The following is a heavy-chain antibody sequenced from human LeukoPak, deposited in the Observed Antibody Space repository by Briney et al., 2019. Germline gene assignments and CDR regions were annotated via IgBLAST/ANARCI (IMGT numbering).Heavy chain of an antibody. CDR2: ISGGSSTI. Sequence: GGSLRLSCAAFGFTFSSSAMNWVRQAPGKGLEWVSYISGGSSTIHYADSVKGRFTISRDNAKNSLYLQMNSLRDEDTALYYCTRDYGYSSSFDYWDQGKVVTVSS. V-gene: IGHV3-48*02. D-gene: IGHD6-13*01. CDR3: TRDYGYSSSFDY. CDR1: GFTFSSSA. J-gene: IGHJ4*02.